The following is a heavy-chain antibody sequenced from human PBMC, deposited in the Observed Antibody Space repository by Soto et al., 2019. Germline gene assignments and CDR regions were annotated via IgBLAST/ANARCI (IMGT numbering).Heavy chain of an antibody. Sequence: ASVKVSCKASGYTFTSYYMHCVRQAPGQVLEWMGIINPSGGSTSYAQKFQGRVTMTRDTSTSTVYMELSSLRSEDTAVYYCARDYLLRSYYDSSGYYDYWGQGTLVTVS. CDR1: GYTFTSYY. D-gene: IGHD3-22*01. V-gene: IGHV1-46*01. J-gene: IGHJ4*02. CDR3: ARDYLLRSYYDSSGYYDY. CDR2: INPSGGST.